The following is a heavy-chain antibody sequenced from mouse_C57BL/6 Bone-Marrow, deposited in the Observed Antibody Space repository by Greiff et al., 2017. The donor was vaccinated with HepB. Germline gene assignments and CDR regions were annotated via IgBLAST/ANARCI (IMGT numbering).Heavy chain of an antibody. CDR2: INPSTGGT. CDR3: ASGNWDEAY. J-gene: IGHJ3*01. D-gene: IGHD4-1*01. CDR1: GYSFTGYY. V-gene: IGHV1-42*01. Sequence: VQLQQSGPELVKPGASVKISCKASGYSFTGYYMNWVKQSPEKSLEWIGEINPSTGGTTYNQKFKAKATLTVDKSSSTAYMQLKSLTSEDSAVYYCASGNWDEAYWGQGTLVTVSA.